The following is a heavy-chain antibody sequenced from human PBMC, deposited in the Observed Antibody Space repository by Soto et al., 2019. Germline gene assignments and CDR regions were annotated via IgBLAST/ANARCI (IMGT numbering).Heavy chain of an antibody. V-gene: IGHV3-66*01. CDR3: ARVVFMIGAFDI. Sequence: PGGSLRLSCVASKFTFSNYWMTWVRQAPGKGLEWVSVIYSGGSTYYADSVKGRFTISRDNSKNTLYLQMNSLRAEDTAVYYCARVVFMIGAFDIWGQGTMVTVSS. CDR1: KFTFSNYW. D-gene: IGHD3-22*01. J-gene: IGHJ3*02. CDR2: IYSGGST.